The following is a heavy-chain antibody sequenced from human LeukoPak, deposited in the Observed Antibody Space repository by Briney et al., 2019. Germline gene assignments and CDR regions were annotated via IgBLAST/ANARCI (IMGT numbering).Heavy chain of an antibody. V-gene: IGHV3-20*04. CDR3: AREGRGDNYYDSSGYSDY. D-gene: IGHD3-22*01. CDR2: INWNGGST. Sequence: GGSLRLSCAASGFTFDDYGMSWVRQAPGKGLEGVSGINWNGGSTGYADSVKGRFTISRDNAKNSLYLQMNSLRAEDTALYYCAREGRGDNYYDSSGYSDYWGQGTLVTVSS. CDR1: GFTFDDYG. J-gene: IGHJ4*02.